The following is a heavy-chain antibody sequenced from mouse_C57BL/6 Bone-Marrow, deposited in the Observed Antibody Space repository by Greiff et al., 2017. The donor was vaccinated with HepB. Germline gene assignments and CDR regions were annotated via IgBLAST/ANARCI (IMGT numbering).Heavy chain of an antibody. CDR3: ARDGLWLRLDY. D-gene: IGHD2-2*01. CDR2: ISDGGSYT. Sequence: EVMLVESGGGLVKPGGSLKLSCAASGFTFSSYAMSWVRQTPEKRLEWVATISDGGSYTYYPDNVKGRFTISRDNAKNNLYLQMSHLKSEDTAMYYCARDGLWLRLDYWGQGTTLTVSS. J-gene: IGHJ2*01. CDR1: GFTFSSYA. V-gene: IGHV5-4*01.